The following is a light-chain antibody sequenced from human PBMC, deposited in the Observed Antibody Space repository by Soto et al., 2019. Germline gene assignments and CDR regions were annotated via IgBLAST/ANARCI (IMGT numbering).Light chain of an antibody. CDR2: DAS. J-gene: IGKJ2*01. Sequence: EIVMTQSPLTLSASPFERSIFSCRASQSVGSNIAWYQQKPGQSPRLLVYDASTRATAIPARFSGSGSGTEFTLTINTLQPEDFAVYYCQQYYQWPSYTFGQGTKVDIK. CDR3: QQYYQWPSYT. CDR1: QSVGSN. V-gene: IGKV3-15*01.